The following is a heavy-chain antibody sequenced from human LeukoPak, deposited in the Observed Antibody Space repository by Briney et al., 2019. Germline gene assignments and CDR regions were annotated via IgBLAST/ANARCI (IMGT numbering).Heavy chain of an antibody. D-gene: IGHD3-9*01. Sequence: GGSLRLSCAASGFTFSSYWMSWVRQAPGKGLEWVANIKQDGSEKYYVDSVKGRFTISRDNAENSLYLQMNSLRAEDTAVYYCATDDILTGYSFDYWGQGTLVTVSS. CDR1: GFTFSSYW. J-gene: IGHJ4*02. V-gene: IGHV3-7*01. CDR3: ATDDILTGYSFDY. CDR2: IKQDGSEK.